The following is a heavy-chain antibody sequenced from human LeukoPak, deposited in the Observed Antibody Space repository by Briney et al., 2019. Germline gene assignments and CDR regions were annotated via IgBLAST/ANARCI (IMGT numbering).Heavy chain of an antibody. CDR3: ARGSVVPAAKFDY. V-gene: IGHV4-38-2*01. CDR2: IYHSGST. J-gene: IGHJ4*02. D-gene: IGHD2-2*01. Sequence: PSETLSLTCAVSGYSIRSDSYWGWIRQPPGKGLEWIGYIYHSGSTYYNPPLKSRVTISVDTSKNQFSLKLSSVTAADTAVYYCARGSVVPAAKFDYWGQGTLVTVSS. CDR1: GYSIRSDSY.